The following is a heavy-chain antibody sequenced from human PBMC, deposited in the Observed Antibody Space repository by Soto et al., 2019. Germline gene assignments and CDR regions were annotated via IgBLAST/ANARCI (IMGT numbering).Heavy chain of an antibody. V-gene: IGHV4-39*01. CDR3: AADFLKTVTTFDGFWDY. J-gene: IGHJ4*02. CDR2: IYYSGST. D-gene: IGHD4-17*01. Sequence: SETLSLTCTVSGGSISSSSYYWGWIRQPPGKGLEWIGSIYYSGSTYYNPSLKSRVTISVDTSKNQFSLKLSSVTAADTAVYYCAADFLKTVTTFDGFWDYWGQGTLVTVSS. CDR1: GGSISSSSYY.